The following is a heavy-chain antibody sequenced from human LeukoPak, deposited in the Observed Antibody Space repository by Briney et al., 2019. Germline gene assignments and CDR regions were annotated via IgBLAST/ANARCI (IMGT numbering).Heavy chain of an antibody. V-gene: IGHV4-34*01. D-gene: IGHD5-24*01. J-gene: IGHJ2*01. CDR1: VGSFSGYY. CDR2: INHSGST. CDR3: ARGRRDGYNGPWYLDL. Sequence: SETLSLTCAVYVGSFSGYYWSWIRQPPGKGLEWIGEINHSGSTNYNPSLKSRVTISVDTSKNQFSLMLSSVTAADTAVYFCARGRRDGYNGPWYLDLWGRGTLSLSPQ.